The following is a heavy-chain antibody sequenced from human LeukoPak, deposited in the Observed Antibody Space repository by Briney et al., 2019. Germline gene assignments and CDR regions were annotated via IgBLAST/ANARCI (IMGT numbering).Heavy chain of an antibody. CDR3: ARDRDIVVVPFDY. CDR2: INSDGSST. V-gene: IGHV3-74*01. CDR1: GFTFKLYW. Sequence: GRSLRLSCAASGFTFKLYWMHWVRQVPGKGLVWVSRINSDGSSTGYADSVKGRFTISRDNAKNSLYLQMNSLRAEDTAVYYCARDRDIVVVPFDYWGQGTLVTVSS. D-gene: IGHD2-2*01. J-gene: IGHJ4*02.